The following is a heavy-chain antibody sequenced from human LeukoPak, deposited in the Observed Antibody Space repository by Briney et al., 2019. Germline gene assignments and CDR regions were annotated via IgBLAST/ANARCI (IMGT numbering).Heavy chain of an antibody. CDR2: IWYDGSNK. V-gene: IGHV3-33*06. Sequence: GGSLRLSCAASGFTFSNYGMHWVRQAPGKGLEGVAVIWYDGSNKYYADSVKDRFTISRDNSKNTLHLQMNSLGAEDTAVYYCAKDGGYCSGGSCYSGAEYFQHWGQGTLVTVSS. J-gene: IGHJ1*01. CDR1: GFTFSNYG. D-gene: IGHD2-15*01. CDR3: AKDGGYCSGGSCYSGAEYFQH.